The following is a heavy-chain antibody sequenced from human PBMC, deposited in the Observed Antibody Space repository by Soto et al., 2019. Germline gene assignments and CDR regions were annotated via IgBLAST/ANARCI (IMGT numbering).Heavy chain of an antibody. CDR3: ERGPRTQLWIPFDP. D-gene: IGHD2-21*01. CDR2: SSPNSGAT. V-gene: IGHV1-2*02. Sequence: GAAVNVSCKASRYTFSDYYLHFVRQAPGQGLEWMGWSSPNSGATEYEPKFQGSVTMTTDTSISTAFLKLASLRPDDTGIYYCERGPRTQLWIPFDPWGQGTLVTVSS. J-gene: IGHJ5*02. CDR1: RYTFSDYY.